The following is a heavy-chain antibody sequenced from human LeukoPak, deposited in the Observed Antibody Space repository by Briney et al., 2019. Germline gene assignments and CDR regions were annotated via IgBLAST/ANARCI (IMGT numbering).Heavy chain of an antibody. Sequence: PGGSLRLSCAVSGFTFSSYEMNWVRQAPGKGLEWVGRIKSKTDGGTTDYAAPVKGRFTISRDDSKNTLYLQMNSLKTEDTAVYYCTTVHTYYYDSSGYWLVDYWGQGTLVTVSS. CDR1: GFTFSSYE. J-gene: IGHJ4*02. CDR3: TTVHTYYYDSSGYWLVDY. V-gene: IGHV3-15*01. D-gene: IGHD3-22*01. CDR2: IKSKTDGGTT.